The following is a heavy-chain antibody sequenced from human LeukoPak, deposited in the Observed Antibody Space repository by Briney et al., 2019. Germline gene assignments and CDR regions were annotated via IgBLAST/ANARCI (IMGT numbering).Heavy chain of an antibody. J-gene: IGHJ4*02. CDR1: GGSISSRY. D-gene: IGHD6-13*01. CDR2: IYYSGST. CDR3: AREAGSSSWYDY. V-gene: IGHV4-59*11. Sequence: PSETLSLTCTVSGGSISSRYWSWIRQPPGKGLEWIGYIYYSGSTNYNPSLKSRVTISVDTSKNQFSLKLSPVTAADTAVYYCAREAGSSSWYDYWGQGTLVTVSS.